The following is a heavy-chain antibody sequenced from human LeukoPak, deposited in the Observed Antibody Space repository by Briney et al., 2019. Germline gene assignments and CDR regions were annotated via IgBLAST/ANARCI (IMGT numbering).Heavy chain of an antibody. Sequence: GGSLRLSCAASGFTFSSYAMHWVRQAPGKGLEWVAVISYDGSNKYYADSVKGRFTISRDNSKNTLYLQMNSLRAEDTAVYYCARAHYGSGSYAASYYFDYWGQGTLVTVSS. D-gene: IGHD3-10*01. CDR2: ISYDGSNK. J-gene: IGHJ4*02. CDR1: GFTFSSYA. CDR3: ARAHYGSGSYAASYYFDY. V-gene: IGHV3-30-3*01.